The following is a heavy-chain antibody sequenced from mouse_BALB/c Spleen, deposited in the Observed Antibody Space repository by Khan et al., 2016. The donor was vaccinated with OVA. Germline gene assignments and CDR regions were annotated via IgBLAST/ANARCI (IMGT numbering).Heavy chain of an antibody. J-gene: IGHJ3*01. V-gene: IGHV1S136*01. D-gene: IGHD4-1*01. Sequence: VQLQQSGPELVEPGASVKMSCKASGYTFTNYVMHWVKQKPGQGLEWIGYINPYNAGTRYNEKFKGKATLTSDISSTTAYMELSSLTSEDSAVYYCAREASGWDFSFPHGGQGTLVTVS. CDR2: INPYNAGT. CDR3: AREASGWDFSFPH. CDR1: GYTFTNYV.